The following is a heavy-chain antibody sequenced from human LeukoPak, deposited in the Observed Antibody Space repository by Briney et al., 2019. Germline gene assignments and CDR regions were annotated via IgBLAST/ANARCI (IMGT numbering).Heavy chain of an antibody. Sequence: PGGSLRLSCAASGFTVSTNYMSWVRQAPGKGLEWVSLIYSDGNTYYADSVKGRFTISRDNSKNTLYLQMNSLRAEDTAVYFCAKSQDGGRLFHFDYWGQGTLVTVSS. CDR3: AKSQDGGRLFHFDY. CDR1: GFTVSTNY. J-gene: IGHJ4*02. D-gene: IGHD1-26*01. CDR2: IYSDGNT. V-gene: IGHV3-53*01.